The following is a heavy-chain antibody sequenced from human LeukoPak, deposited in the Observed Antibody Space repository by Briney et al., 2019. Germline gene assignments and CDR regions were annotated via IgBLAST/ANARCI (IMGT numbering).Heavy chain of an antibody. CDR3: ARDLDPYYYYYYMDV. Sequence: ASVKVSCKASGYTFTGYYMHWVRQAPGQGLEWMGRINPNSGGTNYVQKFQGRATMTRDTSISTAYMELSRLRSDDTAVYYCARDLDPYYYYYYMDVWGKGTTVTVSS. J-gene: IGHJ6*03. CDR2: INPNSGGT. CDR1: GYTFTGYY. V-gene: IGHV1-2*06.